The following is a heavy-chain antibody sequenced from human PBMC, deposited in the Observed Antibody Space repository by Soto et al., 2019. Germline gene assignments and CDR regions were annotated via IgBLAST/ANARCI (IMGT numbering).Heavy chain of an antibody. J-gene: IGHJ4*02. CDR2: FIPIFGTA. Sequence: GASVKVSCKASGGTFSSYAISWVRQAPGQGLEWMGGFIPIFGTANYAQKFQGRVTITADESTSTAYMELSSLRSEDTAVYYCARALGRDGYNSNFDYWGQGTLVTVSS. CDR1: GGTFSSYA. V-gene: IGHV1-69*13. CDR3: ARALGRDGYNSNFDY. D-gene: IGHD5-12*01.